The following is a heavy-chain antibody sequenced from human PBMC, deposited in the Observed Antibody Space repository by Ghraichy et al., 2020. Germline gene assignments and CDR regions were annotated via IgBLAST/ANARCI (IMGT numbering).Heavy chain of an antibody. V-gene: IGHV3-23*01. CDR1: GFTFSSYA. CDR2: ISGSGSRT. CDR3: AKSSPPRNSSPSGFGSGSLGFWRKDSDVADLDQ. D-gene: IGHD3-10*01. Sequence: GESLRLSCAASGFTFSSYAMNWVRQAPGKGLEWVSAISGSGSRTYYADSVKDRFTISRDNSKNTLYLQMNSLTAEDTAVYYCAKSSPPRNSSPSGFGSGSLGFWRKDSDVADLDQWGQGTLVTVSS. J-gene: IGHJ4*02.